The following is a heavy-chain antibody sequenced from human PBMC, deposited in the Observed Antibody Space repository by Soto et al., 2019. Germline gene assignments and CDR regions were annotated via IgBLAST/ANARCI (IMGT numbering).Heavy chain of an antibody. V-gene: IGHV3-7*01. CDR1: GFTFSTYW. Sequence: GGSLRLSCAASGFTFSTYWMTWVRQAPGKGLEWVALIKQDGGEQYYVDSVKGRFTISRDNARNSLYLQMNSLRADDTAMYFCAGGGGWVFDLWGQGSLVTVSS. CDR3: AGGGGWVFDL. CDR2: IKQDGGEQ. J-gene: IGHJ4*02. D-gene: IGHD6-19*01.